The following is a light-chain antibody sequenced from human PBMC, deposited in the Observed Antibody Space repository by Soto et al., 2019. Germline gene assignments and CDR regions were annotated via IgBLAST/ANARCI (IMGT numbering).Light chain of an antibody. Sequence: IQMTQSPSTLSASVGDRVTITCRASQSISYYLAWYQKKPGKAPKVLIWNASSLQRGVPSRFSGSGSGTEFTLTISSLLPDDFATYYCQQYNRFSTWTFGQGTRLEIK. J-gene: IGKJ5*01. CDR2: NAS. CDR3: QQYNRFSTWT. CDR1: QSISYY. V-gene: IGKV1-5*01.